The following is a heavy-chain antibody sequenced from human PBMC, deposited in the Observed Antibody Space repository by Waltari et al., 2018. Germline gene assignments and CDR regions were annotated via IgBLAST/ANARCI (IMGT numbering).Heavy chain of an antibody. Sequence: QVQLQESGPGLVKPSETLSLTCAVSGYSISSGYYWGWIRQPPGKGLEWIGSIYHSGSTYYSPSLKSRVTISVDTSKNQFSLKLSSVTAADTAVYYCARRGSSPDYWGQGTLVTVSS. D-gene: IGHD6-13*01. J-gene: IGHJ4*02. CDR1: GYSISSGYY. CDR3: ARRGSSPDY. CDR2: IYHSGST. V-gene: IGHV4-38-2*01.